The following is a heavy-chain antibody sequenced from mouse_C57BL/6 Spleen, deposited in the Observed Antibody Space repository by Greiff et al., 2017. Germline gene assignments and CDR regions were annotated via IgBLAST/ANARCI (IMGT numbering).Heavy chain of an antibody. CDR2: IYPGDGDT. CDR1: GYAFSSSW. J-gene: IGHJ4*01. CDR3: ERSGIRHYYAMED. D-gene: IGHD1-2*01. V-gene: IGHV1-82*01. Sequence: QVQLQQSGPELVKPGASVKISCKASGYAFSSSWMNWVKQRPGKGLEWIGRIYPGDGDTNYNGKFKGKATLTADKSSSTAYMQLSSLTSEDSAVYFCERSGIRHYYAMEDWGQGTSVTVSS.